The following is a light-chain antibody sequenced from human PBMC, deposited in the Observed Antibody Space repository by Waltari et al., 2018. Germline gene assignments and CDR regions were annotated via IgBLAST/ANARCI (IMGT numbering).Light chain of an antibody. J-gene: IGLJ3*02. Sequence: SYELTQPPSVPVSPGQTARITCSGDQLPKTYDYWYQQKSGQAPVLVIYEDSKRPSGIPERFSGSSSGTMATLTISGAQVEDEADYYCYSTDSSGNHRVFGGGTKLTVL. CDR3: YSTDSSGNHRV. CDR1: QLPKTY. V-gene: IGLV3-10*01. CDR2: EDS.